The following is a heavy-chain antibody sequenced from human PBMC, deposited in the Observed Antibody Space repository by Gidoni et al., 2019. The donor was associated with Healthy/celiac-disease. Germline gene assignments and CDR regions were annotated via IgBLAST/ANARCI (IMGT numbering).Heavy chain of an antibody. V-gene: IGHV3-21*01. CDR3: ARYGEGGVWGSYRQIPFDY. CDR2: ISSSSSYI. D-gene: IGHD3-16*02. CDR1: GFTFSSYS. Sequence: GGGLVKPGGSLRLSCAASGFTFSSYSMDWVRQAPGKGLEWVSSISSSSSYIYYADSVKGRFTISRDNAKNSLYLQMNSLRAEDTAVYYCARYGEGGVWGSYRQIPFDYWGQGTLVTVSS. J-gene: IGHJ4*02.